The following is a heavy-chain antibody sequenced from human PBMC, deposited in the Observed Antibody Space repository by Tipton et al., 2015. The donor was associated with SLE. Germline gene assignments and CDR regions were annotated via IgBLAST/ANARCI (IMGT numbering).Heavy chain of an antibody. CDR3: AQEKSGIQLGALDF. J-gene: IGHJ3*01. CDR2: XQTDGVTK. D-gene: IGHD5-24*01. Sequence: GSLRLSCAAFGFTFSDHYMHXVRQAPGKGLEWVAXXQTDGVTKYYADSVKGRFTVSRDDSKNTLYLHMNRLRVEDTAVYFCAQEKSGIQLGALDFWGPGTMVTVTA. CDR1: GFTFSDHY. V-gene: IGHV3-30*02.